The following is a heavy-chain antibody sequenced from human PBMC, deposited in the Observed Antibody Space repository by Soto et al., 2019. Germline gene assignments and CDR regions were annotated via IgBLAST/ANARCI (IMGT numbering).Heavy chain of an antibody. Sequence: GSLRLSCAASGFTFGSYSMNWVRQAPGKGLEWVSSISSSSSYIYYADSVKGRFTISRDNAKNSLYLQMNSLRAEDTAVYYCARDGSIFGVGGDAFDIWGQGTMVTVSS. D-gene: IGHD3-3*01. V-gene: IGHV3-21*01. CDR3: ARDGSIFGVGGDAFDI. CDR2: ISSSSSYI. CDR1: GFTFGSYS. J-gene: IGHJ3*02.